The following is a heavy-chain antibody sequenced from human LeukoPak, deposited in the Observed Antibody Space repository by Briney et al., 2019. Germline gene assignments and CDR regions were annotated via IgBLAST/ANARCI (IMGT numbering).Heavy chain of an antibody. CDR1: GGSLNYYY. CDR3: ASGAWATRLHS. Sequence: PSETLSLTCAVYGGSLNYYYWSWIRQSPEKGLEWIGEVFDGKTTNYNPSLKSRVTISAVTSSNQFSLNLKSVTAADTAVYYCASGAWATRLHSWAQGTLVIVSS. J-gene: IGHJ4*02. D-gene: IGHD5-24*01. V-gene: IGHV4-34*12. CDR2: VFDGKTT.